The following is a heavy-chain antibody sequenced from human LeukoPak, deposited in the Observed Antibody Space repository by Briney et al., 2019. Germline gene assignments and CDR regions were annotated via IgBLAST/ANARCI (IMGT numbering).Heavy chain of an antibody. Sequence: PGGSLRLSCAASGFTFSSYWMSWVRQAPGKGLEWVANRKKDGSEKYYVDSVKGRFTISRDNAKNLLYLQMNSPGAEDTAVYCCANSKGGGNFDYWGQGTLVTVSS. CDR1: GFTFSSYW. CDR3: ANSKGGGNFDY. J-gene: IGHJ4*02. V-gene: IGHV3-7*01. D-gene: IGHD3-16*01. CDR2: RKKDGSEK.